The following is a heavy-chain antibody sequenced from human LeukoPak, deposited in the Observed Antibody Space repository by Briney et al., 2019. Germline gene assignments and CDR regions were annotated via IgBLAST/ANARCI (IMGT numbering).Heavy chain of an antibody. CDR2: IITNSGNP. V-gene: IGHV7-4-1*02. Sequence: ASVKVSCKASGYTFTSYGISWVRQAPGQGLEWMGWIITNSGNPTYAQGFTGRFVFSLDASVSTAYLQISSLRAEDIAVYYCARVVDYYDSSGPRGWDAFDIWGQGTMVTVSS. D-gene: IGHD3-22*01. CDR1: GYTFTSYG. CDR3: ARVVDYYDSSGPRGWDAFDI. J-gene: IGHJ3*02.